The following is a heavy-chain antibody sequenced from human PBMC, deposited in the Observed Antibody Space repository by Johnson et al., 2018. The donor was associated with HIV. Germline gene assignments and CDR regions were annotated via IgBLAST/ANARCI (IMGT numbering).Heavy chain of an antibody. CDR3: ARVGGWGAFDI. D-gene: IGHD3-10*01. CDR2: KQDGSEK. V-gene: IGHV3-7*03. Sequence: KQDGSEKYYVDSVKGRFTISRDNAKNSLYLQMNSLRAEDTAVYYCARVGGWGAFDIWGQGTRVTVSS. J-gene: IGHJ3*02.